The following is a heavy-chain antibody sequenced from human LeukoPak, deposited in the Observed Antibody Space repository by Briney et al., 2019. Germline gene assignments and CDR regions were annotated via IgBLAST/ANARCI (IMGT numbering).Heavy chain of an antibody. V-gene: IGHV3-9*01. D-gene: IGHD1-26*01. J-gene: IGHJ4*02. CDR1: GFTFDDYA. Sequence: GGSLRLSCAASGFTFDDYAMHWVRHAPGKGLEWVSGISWHSGTIDYADSVKGRFTISRDNAKNSLYLQMNSLRAEDTALYYCSKSESGSYYRPLDYWGQGTLVTVSS. CDR3: SKSESGSYYRPLDY. CDR2: ISWHSGTI.